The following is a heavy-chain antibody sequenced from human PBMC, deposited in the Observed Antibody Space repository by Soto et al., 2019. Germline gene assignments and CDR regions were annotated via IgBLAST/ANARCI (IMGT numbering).Heavy chain of an antibody. J-gene: IGHJ5*02. D-gene: IGHD6-6*01. CDR2: IKSKTDGGTT. V-gene: IGHV3-15*01. CDR1: GFTFSNAW. CDR3: TTEGIWYSSSPYRPWFDP. Sequence: GGSLRLSCAASGFTFSNAWMSWVRQAPGKGLEWVGRIKSKTDGGTTDYAAPVKGRFTISRDDSKNTLYLQMNSLKTEDTAVYYCTTEGIWYSSSPYRPWFDPWGQGTLVTVSS.